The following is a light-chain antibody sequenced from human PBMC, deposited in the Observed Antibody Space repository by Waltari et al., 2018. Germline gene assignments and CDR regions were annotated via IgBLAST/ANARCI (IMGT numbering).Light chain of an antibody. Sequence: WYQQRPGKTPKLMRYAVSKRPSGVSGGFSESTSGYMASLTISGHQAEDEDEYFGSSYGGSSKGVFGGGTKVTGL. CDR3: SSYGGSSKGV. CDR2: AVS. J-gene: IGLJ2*01. V-gene: IGLV2-23*02.